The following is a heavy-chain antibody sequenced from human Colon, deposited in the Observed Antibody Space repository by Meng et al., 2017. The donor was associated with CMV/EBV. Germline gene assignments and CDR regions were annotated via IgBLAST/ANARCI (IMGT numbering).Heavy chain of an antibody. CDR3: ARDFNPLAVSAANWFDP. CDR2: INPNSGGT. D-gene: IGHD6-19*01. CDR1: GYTFTGYY. V-gene: IGHV1-2*02. Sequence: QGQLVQSGAEVKKPGASVKVSCKASGYTFTGYYMHWVRQAPGQGLEWMGWINPNSGGTNYKEKFQGRVTMTRDTSISTAYMELSGLTSDDTAVYYCARDFNPLAVSAANWFDPWGQGTLVTVSS. J-gene: IGHJ5*02.